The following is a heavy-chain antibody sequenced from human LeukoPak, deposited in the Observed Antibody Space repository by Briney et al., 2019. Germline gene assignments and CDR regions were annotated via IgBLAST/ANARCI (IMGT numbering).Heavy chain of an antibody. V-gene: IGHV4-59*08. CDR2: IYYSGST. Sequence: SETLSLTCTVSGGSISSYYWNWIRQPPGKGLEWIGYIYYSGSTNYNPSLKSRVTISVDTSKNQFSLRLSSVTAADTAVYYCARLAAGSSSWDGWFDPWGQGTLVTVSS. D-gene: IGHD6-13*01. J-gene: IGHJ5*02. CDR1: GGSISSYY. CDR3: ARLAAGSSSWDGWFDP.